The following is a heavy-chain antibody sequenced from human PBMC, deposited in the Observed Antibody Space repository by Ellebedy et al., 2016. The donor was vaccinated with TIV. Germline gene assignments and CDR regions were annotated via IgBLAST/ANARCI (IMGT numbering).Heavy chain of an antibody. D-gene: IGHD1-14*01. J-gene: IGHJ4*02. CDR1: GFTFTSYA. CDR2: INNSGMRT. Sequence: GESLKISCAASGFTFTSYALSWVRQAPGKGLELVSTINNSGMRTYYADSVECRFVISRDNSMNTLSLQMNSRREEDTGIYYCARGKSGTYIHHAFDYWGQGTLVTVSS. CDR3: ARGKSGTYIHHAFDY. V-gene: IGHV3-23*01.